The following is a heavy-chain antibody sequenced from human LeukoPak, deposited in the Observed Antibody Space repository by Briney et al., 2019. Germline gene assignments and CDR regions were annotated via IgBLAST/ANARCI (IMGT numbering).Heavy chain of an antibody. CDR3: ARSLATTYYFDY. Sequence: LGESLKISCKGSTYSFTTYWIAWVRQMPGKGLEWMGIIYPGDSDTRYSPSFQGQVTLSADKSINTAYLQWSSLKASDTAMYCCARSLATTYYFDYWGQGTLVTVSS. V-gene: IGHV5-51*01. CDR2: IYPGDSDT. D-gene: IGHD5-12*01. CDR1: TYSFTTYW. J-gene: IGHJ4*02.